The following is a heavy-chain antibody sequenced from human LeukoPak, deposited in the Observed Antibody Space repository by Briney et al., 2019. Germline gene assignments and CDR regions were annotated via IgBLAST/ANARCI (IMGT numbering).Heavy chain of an antibody. D-gene: IGHD5-24*01. V-gene: IGHV4-61*02. CDR2: IYTSGST. CDR1: GGSISSGSYY. CDR3: AKSGYNRFDY. J-gene: IGHJ4*02. Sequence: SETLSLTCTVSGGSISSGSYYWSWIWQPAGKGLEWIGRIYTSGSTNYNPSLKSRVTISVDTSKNQFSLKLSSVTAADTAVYYCAKSGYNRFDYWGQGTLLTVSS.